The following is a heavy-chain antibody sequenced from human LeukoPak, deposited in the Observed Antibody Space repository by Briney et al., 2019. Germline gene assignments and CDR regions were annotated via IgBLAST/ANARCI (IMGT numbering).Heavy chain of an antibody. CDR1: GFSISSGYY. CDR3: ATHSAAPGISIFAAVNCFDP. J-gene: IGHJ5*02. D-gene: IGHD3-3*01. Sequence: SETLSLTCAVSGFSISSGYYWGWIRQPPGKGLGGSGSIYHSGSTYYNASLKSRVTISVDTSKNTLSLKLNTVTAADTAGYYGATHSAAPGISIFAAVNCFDPWGRGTLVTVSS. CDR2: IYHSGST. V-gene: IGHV4-38-2*01.